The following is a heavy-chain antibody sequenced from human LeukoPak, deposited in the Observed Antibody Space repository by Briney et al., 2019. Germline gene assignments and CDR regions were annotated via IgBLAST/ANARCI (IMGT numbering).Heavy chain of an antibody. J-gene: IGHJ5*02. V-gene: IGHV1-46*01. Sequence: GASVKVSCKASGYIFTMYHMHWVRQAPGQGLEWMGISRTSGTTPNAQKFRGRVTMTTDTSTSTAYMELRSLRSDDTAVYYCARGEEQLADYNWFDPWGQGTLVTVSS. CDR2: SRTSGTT. CDR3: ARGEEQLADYNWFDP. CDR1: GYIFTMYH. D-gene: IGHD6-13*01.